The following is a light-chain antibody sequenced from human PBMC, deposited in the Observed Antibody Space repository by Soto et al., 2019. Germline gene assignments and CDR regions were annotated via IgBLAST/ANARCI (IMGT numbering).Light chain of an antibody. CDR2: GAS. V-gene: IGKV3-20*01. CDR3: QQSGNSPPKNT. J-gene: IGKJ2*01. Sequence: EIVLTQSPGTLSLSPGERATLSCRASQSVSSSSLAWYQQKPGQAPRLLIFGASSSATDIPDRFSGSGSGTDFTLTISRLEPEDFAVYYCQQSGNSPPKNTFDQGTKLEI. CDR1: QSVSSSS.